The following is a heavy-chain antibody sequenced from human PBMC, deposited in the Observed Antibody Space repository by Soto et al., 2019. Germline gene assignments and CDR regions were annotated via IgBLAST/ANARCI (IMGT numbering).Heavy chain of an antibody. Sequence: GASVKVSCTASGYTFTSYDISWVRQATGQGLEWMGRIIPILGIANYAQKFQGRVTITADKSTSTAYMELSSLRSEDTAVYYCAIDIVVVPAAISRGYWGQGTLVTDSS. J-gene: IGHJ4*02. CDR2: IIPILGIA. CDR3: AIDIVVVPAAISRGY. CDR1: GYTFTSYD. D-gene: IGHD2-2*01. V-gene: IGHV1-69*04.